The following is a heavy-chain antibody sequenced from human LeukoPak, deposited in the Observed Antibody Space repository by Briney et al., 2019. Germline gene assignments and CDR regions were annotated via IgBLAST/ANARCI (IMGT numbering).Heavy chain of an antibody. J-gene: IGHJ4*02. CDR1: GFTFSDYA. CDR3: AREFRATYDY. Sequence: PGGSLRLSCAASGFTFSDYAMSWVRQAPGKGLEWVSTISDNGGGTYYADSVKGRFTISRDNSKNTLFLQMNSLRAEDTAVYYCAREFRATYDYWGQGTLVTVSS. CDR2: ISDNGGGT. V-gene: IGHV3-23*01. D-gene: IGHD1-26*01.